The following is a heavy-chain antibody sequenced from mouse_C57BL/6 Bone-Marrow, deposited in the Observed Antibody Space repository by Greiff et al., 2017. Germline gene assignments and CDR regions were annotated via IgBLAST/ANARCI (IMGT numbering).Heavy chain of an antibody. CDR3: FCGSSFDD. Sequence: VQLQQSGAELMKPGASVKLSCKATGYTFTAYWIEWVKQRPGHGLEWIGEILPGSGSTNYNVKFKGKATFTADTSSNTAYMQLSSLTTEDSAIYYCFCGSSFDDWGQGTTLTVSS. D-gene: IGHD1-1*01. J-gene: IGHJ2*01. V-gene: IGHV1-9*01. CDR2: ILPGSGST. CDR1: GYTFTAYW.